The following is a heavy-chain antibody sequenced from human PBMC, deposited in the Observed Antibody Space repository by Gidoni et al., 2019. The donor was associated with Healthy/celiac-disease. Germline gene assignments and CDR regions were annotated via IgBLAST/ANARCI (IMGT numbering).Heavy chain of an antibody. CDR2: IKQEGSEK. D-gene: IGHD3-3*01. CDR1: GFTFSSYW. CDR3: ARARGRFLEWLYGYYYGMDV. V-gene: IGHV3-7*01. Sequence: EVQLVESGGGLVQPGGSLRLSCAASGFTFSSYWMSWFRQAPGKGLEWVANIKQEGSEKHYVDSVKGRFTISRDNAKNSLYLQMNSLRAEDTAVYYCARARGRFLEWLYGYYYGMDVWGQGTTVTVSS. J-gene: IGHJ6*02.